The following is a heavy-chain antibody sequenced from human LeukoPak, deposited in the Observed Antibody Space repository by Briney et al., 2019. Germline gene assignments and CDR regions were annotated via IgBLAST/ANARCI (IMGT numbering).Heavy chain of an antibody. D-gene: IGHD1-7*01. CDR2: ISGHNGHT. CDR1: GYTFSDYG. V-gene: IGHV1-18*04. J-gene: IGHJ6*03. CDR3: ARFAQPGTTSFFYHYMDV. Sequence: ASVTVSCKASGYTFSDYGINWVRQAPGQGLEWMGWISGHNGHTNYAQRFQARVTMTTDTSTSTAYMELRSLRSDDTAVYFCARFAQPGTTSFFYHYMDVWGKGTTVTVSS.